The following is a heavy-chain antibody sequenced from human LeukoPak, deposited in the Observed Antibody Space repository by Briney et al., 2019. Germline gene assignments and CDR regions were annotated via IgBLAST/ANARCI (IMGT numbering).Heavy chain of an antibody. Sequence: ASVKVSCKASGYTFTSYGISWVRQAPGQGLEWMGWISAYNGNTNYAQKLQGRVTMTTDTSTSTAYMELRSLRSDDTAVYYCARDERRRGYSHGYGHDYWGQGTLVTVSS. J-gene: IGHJ4*02. CDR2: ISAYNGNT. CDR1: GYTFTSYG. V-gene: IGHV1-18*01. D-gene: IGHD5-18*01. CDR3: ARDERRRGYSHGYGHDY.